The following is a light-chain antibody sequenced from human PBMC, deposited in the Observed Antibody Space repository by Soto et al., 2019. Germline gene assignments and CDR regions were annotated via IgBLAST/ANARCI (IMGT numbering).Light chain of an antibody. CDR1: QSVYFSY. J-gene: IGKJ5*01. Sequence: EIVLTQSPGSLSLSPGERATLSCRASQSVYFSYLAWYQQKSGQAPRLLIHGAISRAAGIPDRFSGSDSGRDFTLIIYGVTPEDSAVYYCQQYGSSPYTFGRGTRLEI. CDR3: QQYGSSPYT. CDR2: GAI. V-gene: IGKV3-20*01.